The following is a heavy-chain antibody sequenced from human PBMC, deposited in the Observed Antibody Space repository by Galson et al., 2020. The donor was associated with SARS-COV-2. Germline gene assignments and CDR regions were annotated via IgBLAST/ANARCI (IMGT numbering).Heavy chain of an antibody. CDR3: ARTYYDILTGYYANFDY. J-gene: IGHJ4*02. CDR2: IDWADDK. CDR1: GFSLSTSGMR. Sequence: SGPTLVKPTQTLTLTCTFSGFSLSTSGMRVRWIRQPTGKAMEWLARIDWADDKFYSTSLKTRLTISKDTSKNQVVLTMTNMDPVDTATYYCARTYYDILTGYYANFDYWGQGTLVTVSS. D-gene: IGHD3-9*01. V-gene: IGHV2-70*04.